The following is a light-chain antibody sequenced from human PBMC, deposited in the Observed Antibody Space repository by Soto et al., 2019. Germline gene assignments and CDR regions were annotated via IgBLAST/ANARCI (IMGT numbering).Light chain of an antibody. CDR2: TNN. J-gene: IGLJ1*01. V-gene: IGLV1-44*01. CDR3: AAWDDSLNGFV. CDR1: SSNIGSST. Sequence: QSVLTQPPSASGAPGQRVTISCSGSSSNIGSSTVNWYQQLPGTAPKLLIYTNNRRPSGVRDRFSGSRSGTSASLAISGLQSEDEAEYYCAAWDDSLNGFVFGTGTKVTVL.